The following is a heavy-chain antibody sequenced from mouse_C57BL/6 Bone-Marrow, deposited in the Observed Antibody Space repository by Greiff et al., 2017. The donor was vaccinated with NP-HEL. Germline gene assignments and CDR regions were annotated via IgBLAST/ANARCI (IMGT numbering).Heavy chain of an antibody. D-gene: IGHD1-1*01. CDR1: GFSLTGYG. CDR2: IWGDGST. Sequence: VQLVESEPGLVAPSRSLSLTCTVSGFSLTGYGVSWVRRPPGKGLEWLGVIWGDGSTNYHSALISRLSISKDNSKSQFFLKLNSLQTDDTATYCCAKYCYGSSYFDYWGQGTTLSVSS. CDR3: AKYCYGSSYFDY. J-gene: IGHJ2*01. V-gene: IGHV2-3*01.